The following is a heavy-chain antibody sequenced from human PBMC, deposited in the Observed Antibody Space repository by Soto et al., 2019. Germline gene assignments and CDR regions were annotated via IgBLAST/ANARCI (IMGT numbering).Heavy chain of an antibody. CDR1: GFTFGDYA. Sequence: QTGGSLRLSCTASGFTFGDYAMSWFRQAPGKGLEWVGFIRSKTFGGTTEYAASVKGRLAISRDDSKSIPYMQMNSLKTEDTAVYYCAREANYYDSSGYYLLTYFDYWGQGTLVTVSS. J-gene: IGHJ4*02. V-gene: IGHV3-49*03. CDR2: IRSKTFGGTT. CDR3: AREANYYDSSGYYLLTYFDY. D-gene: IGHD3-22*01.